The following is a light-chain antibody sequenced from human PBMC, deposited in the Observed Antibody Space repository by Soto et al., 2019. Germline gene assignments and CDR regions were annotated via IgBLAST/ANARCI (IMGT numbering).Light chain of an antibody. J-gene: IGKJ4*01. Sequence: ETVITQSPATLSVSTGERVTLSCRASQSVGGSLAWYRQKPGQAPSLLVYGASTRATGIPARFSGSGSGTEFTLTISSLQSEDFAVYYCQHYKTWPLAFGGGTKVDI. CDR1: QSVGGS. V-gene: IGKV3-15*01. CDR3: QHYKTWPLA. CDR2: GAS.